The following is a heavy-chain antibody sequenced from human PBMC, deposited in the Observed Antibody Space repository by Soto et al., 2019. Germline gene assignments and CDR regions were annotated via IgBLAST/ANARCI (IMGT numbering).Heavy chain of an antibody. V-gene: IGHV4-59*08. CDR3: ARSRYSGYDSLDY. CDR2: IYYSGST. J-gene: IGHJ4*02. CDR1: GGSISSYY. Sequence: PSETLSLTCTVSGGSISSYYWSWIRQPPGKGLEWIGYIYYSGSTNYNPSLKSRVTISVDTSKNQFSLKLSSVTAADTAVYYCARSRYSGYDSLDYWGQGNLVTVXX. D-gene: IGHD5-12*01.